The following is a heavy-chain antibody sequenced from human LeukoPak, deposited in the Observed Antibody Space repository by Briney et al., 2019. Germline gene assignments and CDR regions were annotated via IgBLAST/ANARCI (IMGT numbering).Heavy chain of an antibody. CDR3: AKDVDPFGSGSYVEGFDY. J-gene: IGHJ4*02. V-gene: IGHV3-30*18. CDR1: GFTFSSYA. D-gene: IGHD3-10*01. CDR2: ISYDGSNK. Sequence: GGSLRLSCAASGFTFSSYAMSWVRQAPGKGLEWVAVISYDGSNKYYADSVKGRFTISRDNSKSTLYLQMNSLRAEDTAVYYCAKDVDPFGSGSYVEGFDYWGQGTLVTVSS.